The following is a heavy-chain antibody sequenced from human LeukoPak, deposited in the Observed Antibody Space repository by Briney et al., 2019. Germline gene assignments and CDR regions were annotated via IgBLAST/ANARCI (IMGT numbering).Heavy chain of an antibody. CDR3: AGGREWYGSSDPLLPFDY. CDR2: INHSGST. V-gene: IGHV4-34*01. J-gene: IGHJ4*02. CDR1: GGSFSGYY. Sequence: SETLSLTCAVYGGSFSGYYWSWIRQPPGKGLEWIGEINHSGSTNYNPSLKSRVTISVDTSKNQFSLKLSSVTAADTAVYYCAGGREWYGSSDPLLPFDYWGQGTLVTVSS. D-gene: IGHD3-22*01.